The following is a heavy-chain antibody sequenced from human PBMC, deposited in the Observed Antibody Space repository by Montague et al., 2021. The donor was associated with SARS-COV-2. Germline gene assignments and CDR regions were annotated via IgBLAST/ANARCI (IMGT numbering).Heavy chain of an antibody. CDR3: ARGGYYHYGMDV. J-gene: IGHJ6*02. D-gene: IGHD3-16*01. V-gene: IGHV4-4*02. CDR1: DGSISSPNW. CDR2: IYYAENT. Sequence: SETLSLTCTVSDGSISSPNWWNWLRQPPGKVLEWIWKIYYAENTNYNPSLKRRVTIFIDTSKNHFSLQLRFVTAATTAVYYCARGGYYHYGMDVWGQGTTVAVSS.